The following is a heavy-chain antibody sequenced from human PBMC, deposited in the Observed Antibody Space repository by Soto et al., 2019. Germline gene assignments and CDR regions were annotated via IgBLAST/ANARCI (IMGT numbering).Heavy chain of an antibody. CDR3: ARHLVVAATTYNWFEL. CDR2: IFYSGST. D-gene: IGHD2-15*01. V-gene: IGHV4-39*01. Sequence: SETLSLTCTVSGGSISSSSYYWGWIRQLPGKGLEWIGSIFYSGSTYYNPSPRSRVTIYIDSSKNQFSLKLSSVTAADTAVYYCARHLVVAATTYNWFELWGQGTLVTVS. J-gene: IGHJ5*02. CDR1: GGSISSSSYY.